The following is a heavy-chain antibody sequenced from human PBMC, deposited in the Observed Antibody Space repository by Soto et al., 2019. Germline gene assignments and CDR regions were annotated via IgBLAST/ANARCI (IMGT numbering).Heavy chain of an antibody. V-gene: IGHV3-48*01. CDR1: GFTFSGYS. D-gene: IGHD5-18*01. Sequence: EVQLVESGGGLVQPGGSLRLSCAASGFTFSGYSMNWVRQAPGKGLEWVSYISSSSSTIYYADSVKGRFTISRDNAKHSLYLQMNSLRVEDPAVYYCARSKYSYDDFDSWGLGTLVTVSS. CDR3: ARSKYSYDDFDS. J-gene: IGHJ4*02. CDR2: ISSSSSTI.